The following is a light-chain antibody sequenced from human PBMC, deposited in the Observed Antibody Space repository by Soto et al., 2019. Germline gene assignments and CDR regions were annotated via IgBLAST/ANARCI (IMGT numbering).Light chain of an antibody. J-gene: IGKJ5*01. CDR2: DAS. Sequence: EVVLTQSPVTLSLSPGEIATLSCWSSQSVSSSYLAWYQQKPGLAPRLLIYDASSRATGIPDRFSGSGSGTDFTLTISRLEPEDFAVYYCQQYGSSPITFGQGTRLEIK. CDR3: QQYGSSPIT. CDR1: QSVSSSY. V-gene: IGKV3D-20*01.